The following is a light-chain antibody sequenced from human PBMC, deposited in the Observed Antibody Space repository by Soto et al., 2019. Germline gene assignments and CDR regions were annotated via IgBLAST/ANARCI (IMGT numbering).Light chain of an antibody. CDR1: QSLLHSNGYNY. J-gene: IGKJ2*01. CDR2: LGS. V-gene: IGKV2-28*01. Sequence: EIVMTQSPLSLPVTPGEPASISCRSSQSLLHSNGYNYLDWYLQKPGQSPQLLIYLGSNRASGVNDRFSGSGSGTDFTLNISRVEAEGVGVYYCMQALQTPRAFGQGTKLEIK. CDR3: MQALQTPRA.